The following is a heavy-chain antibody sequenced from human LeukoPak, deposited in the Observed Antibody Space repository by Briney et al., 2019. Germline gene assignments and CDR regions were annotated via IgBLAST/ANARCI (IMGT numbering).Heavy chain of an antibody. J-gene: IGHJ3*02. CDR2: FYYSGNT. CDR1: GGSISSYF. D-gene: IGHD1-26*01. Sequence: SETLSLTCSVSGGSISSYFWSWIRQPPGKGLEWIGNFYYSGNTNYNPSLKSRVTISVDKSMNQFSLKLNSVTAADTAVYYCARGTRGSYLRAAFDIWGQGTMVTVSS. V-gene: IGHV4-59*08. CDR3: ARGTRGSYLRAAFDI.